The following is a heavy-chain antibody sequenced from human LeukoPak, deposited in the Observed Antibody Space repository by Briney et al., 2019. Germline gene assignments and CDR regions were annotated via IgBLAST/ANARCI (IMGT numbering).Heavy chain of an antibody. CDR2: ISSSSSYI. D-gene: IGHD3-3*01. CDR3: ASYYDFWSGYYPHDY. CDR1: GFTFSSYS. Sequence: GGSLRLSCAASGFTFSSYSMNWVRQAPGKGLEWVSSISSSSSYIYYADSVKGRFTISRDNAKNSLYLQMNSLRAEDTAVYYCASYYDFWSGYYPHDYWGQGTLVTVSS. J-gene: IGHJ4*02. V-gene: IGHV3-21*01.